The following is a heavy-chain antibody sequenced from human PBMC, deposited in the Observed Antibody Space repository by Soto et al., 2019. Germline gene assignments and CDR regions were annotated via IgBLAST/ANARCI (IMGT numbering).Heavy chain of an antibody. CDR1: GGSVSDKTYY. V-gene: IGHV4-61*01. Sequence: SETLSLTCSVSGGSVSDKTYYWSWIRQPPGKRLEWIGYVYYSGTTNYNPSLKSRVTISVDLSKNRFSLRLSSVTTADTALYYCARTTAVPNTLRSRYFFDYWGKGTLVTVSS. J-gene: IGHJ4*02. CDR2: VYYSGTT. CDR3: ARTTAVPNTLRSRYFFDY. D-gene: IGHD4-17*01.